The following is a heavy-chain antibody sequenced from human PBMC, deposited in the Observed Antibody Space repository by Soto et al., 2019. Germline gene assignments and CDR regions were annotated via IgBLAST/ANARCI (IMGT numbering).Heavy chain of an antibody. Sequence: QVQLQESGPGLVKPSQTLSLTCNVSGGPINSPDYYWSWVRQSPGKGLEWIGYLYFNGGTQYNPSLRTPVSTSLDTSKKHLSLKMRSGTAADTAVYFCARGISKYSSWYEPHTWFYAWGQGALVTVSS. D-gene: IGHD6-13*01. CDR2: LYFNGGT. CDR1: GGPINSPDYY. V-gene: IGHV4-30-4*01. CDR3: ARGISKYSSWYEPHTWFYA. J-gene: IGHJ5*02.